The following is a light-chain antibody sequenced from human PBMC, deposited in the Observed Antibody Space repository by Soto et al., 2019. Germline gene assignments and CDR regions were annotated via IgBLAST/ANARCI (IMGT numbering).Light chain of an antibody. J-gene: IGLJ1*01. V-gene: IGLV1-44*01. CDR2: TNN. CDR3: AAWDDSLNGFV. Sequence: QSVLTQPGSASGAPGQRVTISCSGSSSNIGSNTVNWYQQLPGTAPKLLIYTNNQRPSGVRDRFSGSRSGTSASLAIRGLQSEDEADYYCAAWDDSLNGFVFGTGTKVTVL. CDR1: SSNIGSNT.